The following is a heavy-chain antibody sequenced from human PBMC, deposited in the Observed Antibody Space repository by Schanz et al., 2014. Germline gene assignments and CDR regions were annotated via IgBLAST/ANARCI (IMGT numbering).Heavy chain of an antibody. CDR3: TTRQLGSQYPYGMDV. CDR1: GFSFSSYT. CDR2: IRSKPNNYAT. D-gene: IGHD6-13*01. V-gene: IGHV3-73*01. J-gene: IGHJ6*02. Sequence: EVQLLESGGGLVQPGESLRLSCAASGFSFSSYTMSWVRQAPGKGLEWVGHIRSKPNNYATEYAASMKGRFTISRDDSKNTTYLQMNSLKTEDTAVYYCTTRQLGSQYPYGMDVWGQGTTVTGS.